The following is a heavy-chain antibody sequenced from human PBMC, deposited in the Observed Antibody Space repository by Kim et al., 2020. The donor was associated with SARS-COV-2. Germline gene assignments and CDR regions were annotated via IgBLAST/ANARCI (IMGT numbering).Heavy chain of an antibody. CDR3: AKNYGASVSYDF. D-gene: IGHD4-17*01. CDR1: GFIFSSSA. J-gene: IGHJ4*02. V-gene: IGHV3-23*01. Sequence: GGSLRLSCEASGFIFSSSAMTWVRQAPGKGLEWVSAISPASNTVYYADAVKGRFTTSRDNPKSTVFLHMNSLRAEDTARYYCAKNYGASVSYDFWGQGTLVTVSS. CDR2: ISPASNTV.